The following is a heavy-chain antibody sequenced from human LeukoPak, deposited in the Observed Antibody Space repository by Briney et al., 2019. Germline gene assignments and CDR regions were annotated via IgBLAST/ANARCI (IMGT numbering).Heavy chain of an antibody. CDR2: INPSGGST. V-gene: IGHV1-46*01. CDR1: GYTFTSYY. J-gene: IGHJ6*03. Sequence: ASVKVSCKASGYTFTSYYMHWVRQAPGQGLEWMGIINPSGGSTSYAQKFQGRVTMTRDTSTSTVYMELRSLRSDDTAVYYCARERGLDPTYYYYYMDVWGKGTTVTVSS. D-gene: IGHD2-15*01. CDR3: ARERGLDPTYYYYYMDV.